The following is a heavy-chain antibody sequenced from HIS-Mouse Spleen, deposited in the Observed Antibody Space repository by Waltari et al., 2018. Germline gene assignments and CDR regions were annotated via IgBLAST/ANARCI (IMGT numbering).Heavy chain of an antibody. V-gene: IGHV4-34*01. CDR2: INNSGST. Sequence: QVQLQQWGAGLLKPSETLSLTCAVYGGSFSGYYWSWIRQPPGKGLEWIGEINNSGSTNYNPSLKSRVTISVDTSKNQFSLKLSSVTAADTAVYYCASGDRKVYWGQGTLVTVSS. CDR1: GGSFSGYY. CDR3: ASGDRKVY. J-gene: IGHJ4*02.